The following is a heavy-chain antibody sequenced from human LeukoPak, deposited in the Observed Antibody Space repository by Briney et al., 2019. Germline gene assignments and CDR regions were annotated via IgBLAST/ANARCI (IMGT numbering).Heavy chain of an antibody. CDR1: GGSISSYY. D-gene: IGHD3-22*01. V-gene: IGHV4-4*07. CDR3: ARGGYDSSGYYYFFDY. J-gene: IGHJ4*02. Sequence: SETLSLTCTVSGGSISSYYWSWIRQPAGKGLEWIGRIYTSGSTNYNPSLKSRVTISLDTSKNQFSLKLSSVTAADTAVYYCARGGYDSSGYYYFFDYWGQGTLVTVSS. CDR2: IYTSGST.